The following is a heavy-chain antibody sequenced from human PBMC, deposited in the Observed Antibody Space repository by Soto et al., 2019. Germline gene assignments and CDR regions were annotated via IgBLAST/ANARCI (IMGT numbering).Heavy chain of an antibody. CDR1: GGSFSGYY. Sequence: SETLSLTCAVYGGSFSGYYWSWIRQPPGKGLEWIGEINHSGSTNYNPSLKSRVTISVDTSKNQFSLKLSSVTAADTAVYYCARGRHGYDILTGYYSYYGMDVWGQGTTVT. D-gene: IGHD3-9*01. CDR3: ARGRHGYDILTGYYSYYGMDV. V-gene: IGHV4-34*01. J-gene: IGHJ6*02. CDR2: INHSGST.